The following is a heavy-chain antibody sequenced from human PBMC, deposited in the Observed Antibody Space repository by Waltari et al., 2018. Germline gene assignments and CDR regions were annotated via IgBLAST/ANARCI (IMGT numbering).Heavy chain of an antibody. Sequence: QVQLQESGPGLVKPSQTLSLTCTVSGGSISSGSYYWSWIRQPAGKGLEWIGRIYTSGSTNHNPSLKSRVTISVDTSKNQFSLKLSSVTAADTAVYDCARDERAAGMLHVWGKGTTVTVSS. J-gene: IGHJ6*04. CDR2: IYTSGST. D-gene: IGHD6-13*01. CDR1: GGSISSGSYY. V-gene: IGHV4-61*02. CDR3: ARDERAAGMLHV.